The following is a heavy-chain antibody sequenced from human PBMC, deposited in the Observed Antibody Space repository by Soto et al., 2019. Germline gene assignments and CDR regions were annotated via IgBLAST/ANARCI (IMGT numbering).Heavy chain of an antibody. CDR2: ISAYNGNT. CDR1: GYTFTSYG. J-gene: IGHJ4*02. Sequence: ASVKVSCKASGYTFTSYGISWVRQAPGQGLEWMGWISAYNGNTNYAQKLQGRVTMTTDTSTSKAYMELRSLRSDDTAVYYCARGHGIVGATKNDYWGQGTPVTVSS. CDR3: ARGHGIVGATKNDY. V-gene: IGHV1-18*04. D-gene: IGHD1-26*01.